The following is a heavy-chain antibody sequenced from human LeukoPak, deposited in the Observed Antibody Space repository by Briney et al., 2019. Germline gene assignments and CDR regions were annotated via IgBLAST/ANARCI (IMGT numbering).Heavy chain of an antibody. CDR2: IKQDGSEK. V-gene: IGHV3-7*01. J-gene: IGHJ4*02. CDR3: LRDRGYSTYDC. CDR1: AVSLSDYW. D-gene: IGHD5-12*01. Sequence: GGFLRLSCAASAVSLSDYWMNWVRQAPGKGLEWVASIKQDGSEKYYVASVKGRFTISRDNAKNSLYLQMNTLRAEDTAVYYCLRDRGYSTYDCWGQGTQVTVSS.